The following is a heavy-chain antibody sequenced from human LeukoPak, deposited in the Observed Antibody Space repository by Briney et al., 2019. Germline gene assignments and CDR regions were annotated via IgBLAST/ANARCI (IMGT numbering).Heavy chain of an antibody. V-gene: IGHV1-46*01. Sequence: ASVKVSCKASGYTFTGYYMRWVRQAPGQGLEWVGLINPTGTTTLYAQKFQGRVTLTRDMSTSTDYMELRSLKSEDTAVYYCARDNSVGDIAWWFDPWGQGTLVTVSS. CDR1: GYTFTGYY. CDR3: ARDNSVGDIAWWFDP. CDR2: INPTGTTT. D-gene: IGHD3-10*01. J-gene: IGHJ5*02.